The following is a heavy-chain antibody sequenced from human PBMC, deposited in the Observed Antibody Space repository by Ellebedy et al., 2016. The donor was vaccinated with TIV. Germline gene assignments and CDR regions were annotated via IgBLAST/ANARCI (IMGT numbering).Heavy chain of an antibody. J-gene: IGHJ3*02. CDR2: ISSSGSTI. CDR3: TRGRGLDAFDI. CDR1: GFTFTDYY. D-gene: IGHD5-12*01. V-gene: IGHV3-11*01. Sequence: PGGSLRLSCAASGFTFTDYYMSWIRQAPGKGLEWVSYISSSGSTIYSADSLKGRFTISRDNAKNSLYLQMNSLRAEDTAVYYCTRGRGLDAFDIWGQGTMVTVSS.